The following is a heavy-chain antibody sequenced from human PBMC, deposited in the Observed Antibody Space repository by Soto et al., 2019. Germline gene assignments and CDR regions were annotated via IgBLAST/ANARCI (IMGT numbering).Heavy chain of an antibody. CDR1: GFSLSTSGVG. D-gene: IGHD4-17*01. J-gene: IGHJ3*02. Sequence: QITLKESGPTLVKPTQTLTLTCTFSGFSLSTSGVGVGWIRQPPGKALEWLALIYWDDDKRYSPSLKSRLTITKDTSKNQVVLTMTNMDPVDTATYYCARDLRPLRAFDISGQGTMVTVSS. V-gene: IGHV2-5*02. CDR2: IYWDDDK. CDR3: ARDLRPLRAFDI.